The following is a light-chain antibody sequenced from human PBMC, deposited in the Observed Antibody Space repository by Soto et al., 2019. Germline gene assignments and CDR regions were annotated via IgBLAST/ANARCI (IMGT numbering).Light chain of an antibody. V-gene: IGLV1-51*01. CDR1: SSNIGGNS. CDR3: GSWDSRLSAYV. CDR2: DDN. J-gene: IGLJ1*01. Sequence: QSVMTQPPSVSAAPGQKVTISCSGSSSNIGGNSVSWYQRLPGTAPKLLIYDDNKRPSGIPDRFSGSKSGTSATLGITRFQTGDEADYYCGSWDSRLSAYVFGTGTKVSVL.